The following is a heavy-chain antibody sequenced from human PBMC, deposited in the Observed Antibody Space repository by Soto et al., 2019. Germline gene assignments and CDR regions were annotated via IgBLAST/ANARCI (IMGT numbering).Heavy chain of an antibody. Sequence: SETLSLTCAVYGGSFSGYYWSWIRQPPGKGLEWIGEINHSGSTNYNSSLKSRVTISVDTSKNQFSLKLSSVTAADTAVYYCARGSITMVRGVIWYYYGMDVWGQGTTVT. D-gene: IGHD3-10*01. V-gene: IGHV4-34*01. J-gene: IGHJ6*02. CDR2: INHSGST. CDR3: ARGSITMVRGVIWYYYGMDV. CDR1: GGSFSGYY.